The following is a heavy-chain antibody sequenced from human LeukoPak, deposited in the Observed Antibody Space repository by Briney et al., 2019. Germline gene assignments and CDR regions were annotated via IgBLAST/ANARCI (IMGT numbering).Heavy chain of an antibody. V-gene: IGHV1-69*13. D-gene: IGHD2-2*01. CDR1: GGTFSSYA. CDR3: ARKLGYCSSTSCYYWFDP. J-gene: IGHJ5*02. Sequence: SVKVSCKASGGTFSSYAISWVRQAPGQGLEWMGGIIPIFGTANYAQKFQGRVTITADESTSTAYMELSSLRSEDTAVYYCARKLGYCSSTSCYYWFDPWGQGTLVTVSS. CDR2: IIPIFGTA.